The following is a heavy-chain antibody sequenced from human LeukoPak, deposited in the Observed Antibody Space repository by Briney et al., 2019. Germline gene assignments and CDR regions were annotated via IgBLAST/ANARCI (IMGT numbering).Heavy chain of an antibody. V-gene: IGHV3-9*01. CDR2: ISWNSGSI. Sequence: GGSLRLSCAASGFTFDDYAMHWVRQAPGKGLEWVSGISWNSGSIGYADSVKGRFTISRDNAKNSLYLQMNSLRAEDTALYYCAKSVVPASRFYYYYGMDVWGQRT. D-gene: IGHD2-2*01. CDR3: AKSVVPASRFYYYYGMDV. J-gene: IGHJ6*02. CDR1: GFTFDDYA.